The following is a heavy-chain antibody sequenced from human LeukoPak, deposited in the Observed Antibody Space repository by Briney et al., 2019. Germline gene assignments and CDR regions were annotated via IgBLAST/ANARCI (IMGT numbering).Heavy chain of an antibody. CDR1: GYSFTSYW. CDR3: AGRITMVRGVIRRVDY. D-gene: IGHD3-10*01. J-gene: IGHJ4*02. CDR2: IYPGDSDT. V-gene: IGHV5-51*01. Sequence: PGGSLKISCKGSGYSFTSYWIGWVRQMPGKGLEWMGIIYPGDSDTRYSPSFQGQVTISADKSISTAYLQWSSLKASDTAMYYCAGRITMVRGVIRRVDYWGQGTLVTVSS.